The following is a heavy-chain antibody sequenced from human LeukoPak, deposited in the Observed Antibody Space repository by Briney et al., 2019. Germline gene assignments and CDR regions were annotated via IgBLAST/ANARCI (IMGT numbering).Heavy chain of an antibody. Sequence: SETLSLTCTVSGGSISSYYWSWIRQPDGKGLEWIRRIYTSGSTNYNPSLKSRVTMSVDTSKNQFSLKLSSVTAADTAVDYCAREVVVRGVIHFDYWGQGTLVTVSS. J-gene: IGHJ4*02. V-gene: IGHV4-4*07. CDR3: AREVVVRGVIHFDY. D-gene: IGHD3-10*01. CDR1: GGSISSYY. CDR2: IYTSGST.